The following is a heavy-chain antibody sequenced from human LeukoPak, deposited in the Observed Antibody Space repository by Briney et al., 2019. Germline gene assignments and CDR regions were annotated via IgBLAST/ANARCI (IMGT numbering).Heavy chain of an antibody. J-gene: IGHJ4*02. CDR2: IIPIFGTA. CDR1: GGTFSSYA. Sequence: ASVKVSCKASGGTFSSYAISWVRQAPGQGLEWMGGIIPIFGTANYAQKFQGRVTITTDESTSTAYMELSSLRSEDTAVYYCANYYYDSSGYSNWGQGTLVTVSS. CDR3: ANYYYDSSGYSN. D-gene: IGHD3-22*01. V-gene: IGHV1-69*05.